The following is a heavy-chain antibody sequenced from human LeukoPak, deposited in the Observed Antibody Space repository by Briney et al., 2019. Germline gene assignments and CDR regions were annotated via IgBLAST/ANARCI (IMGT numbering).Heavy chain of an antibody. D-gene: IGHD6-19*01. Sequence: PGGSLRLSCAASGFTFSSYSMNWVRQAPGKGLEWVSYISSSSSTIYYADSVKGRFTISRDNAKNSLYLQMNSLRAEDTAVYYCAGESGWDFDYWGQGTLVTVSS. V-gene: IGHV3-48*01. CDR2: ISSSSSTI. J-gene: IGHJ4*02. CDR3: AGESGWDFDY. CDR1: GFTFSSYS.